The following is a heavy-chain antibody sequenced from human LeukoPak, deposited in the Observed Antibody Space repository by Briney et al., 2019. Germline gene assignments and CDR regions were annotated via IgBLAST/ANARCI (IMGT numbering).Heavy chain of an antibody. D-gene: IGHD1-26*01. CDR2: IYYSGST. J-gene: IGHJ6*02. Sequence: SETLSLTCTVPGGSISSYYWSWIRQPPGKGLEWIGYIYYSGSTNYNPSLKSRVTISVDTSKNQFSLKLSSVTAADTAVYYCARRSGYGTDVWGQGTTVTVSS. CDR3: ARRSGYGTDV. V-gene: IGHV4-59*01. CDR1: GGSISSYY.